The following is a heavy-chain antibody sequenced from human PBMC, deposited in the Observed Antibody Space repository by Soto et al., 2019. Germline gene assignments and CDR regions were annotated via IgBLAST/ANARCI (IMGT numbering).Heavy chain of an antibody. CDR2: ISWNSGSI. Sequence: QTGGSLRLSCAASGFTFDDYAMHWVRQAPGKGLEWVSGISWNSGSIGYADSVKGRFTISRDNAKNSLYLQMNSLRAEDTALYYCAKGSCSGGSCYLYSAFDIWGQGTMVTVSS. D-gene: IGHD2-15*01. CDR3: AKGSCSGGSCYLYSAFDI. V-gene: IGHV3-9*01. J-gene: IGHJ3*02. CDR1: GFTFDDYA.